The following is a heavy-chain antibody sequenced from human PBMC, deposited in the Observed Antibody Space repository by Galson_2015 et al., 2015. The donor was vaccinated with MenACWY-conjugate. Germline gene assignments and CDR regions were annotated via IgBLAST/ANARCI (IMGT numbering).Heavy chain of an antibody. CDR2: IYPGDSDT. D-gene: IGHD3-3*01. J-gene: IGHJ4*02. Sequence: QSGAEVKKPGESLQISCKGSGYSFTSYWIGWVRQMPGKGLEWMGIIYPGDSDTRYSPSFQGQVTISADKSISTAYLQWSSLKASDTAMYYCASGPAKSHIPLSGDYWGQGTLVTVSS. V-gene: IGHV5-51*03. CDR3: ASGPAKSHIPLSGDY. CDR1: GYSFTSYW.